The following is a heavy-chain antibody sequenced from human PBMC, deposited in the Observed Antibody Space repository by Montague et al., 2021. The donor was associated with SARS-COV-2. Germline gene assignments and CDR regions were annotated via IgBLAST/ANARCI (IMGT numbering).Heavy chain of an antibody. J-gene: IGHJ6*02. D-gene: IGHD6-6*01. V-gene: IGHV3-13*01. Sequence: SLRLPCAASGFILSTYDMHWVRQATGKGLEWVSAIGTRGDTYYPGSMKGRFTMSRENAENSLYLQMTSLRAGDTAVYYCARAPPYSSASWGYYGMDVWGQGTTVTVSS. CDR2: IGTRGDT. CDR3: ARAPPYSSASWGYYGMDV. CDR1: GFILSTYD.